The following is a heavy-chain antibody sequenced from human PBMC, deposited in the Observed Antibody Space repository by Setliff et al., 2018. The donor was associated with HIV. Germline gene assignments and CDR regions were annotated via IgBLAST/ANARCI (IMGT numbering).Heavy chain of an antibody. V-gene: IGHV1-69*05. Sequence: GASVKVSCKASGSTFSRYGISWVRQAPGQGLEWMGGIIPIFGTLNYAQKFQGRVTITTDESTSTAYMDLNSLRVDDTAIYYCSKQGRGFFAAGSVDCWGRGTLVTVSS. J-gene: IGHJ4*02. CDR1: GSTFSRYG. CDR3: SKQGRGFFAAGSVDC. CDR2: IIPIFGTL. D-gene: IGHD6-13*01.